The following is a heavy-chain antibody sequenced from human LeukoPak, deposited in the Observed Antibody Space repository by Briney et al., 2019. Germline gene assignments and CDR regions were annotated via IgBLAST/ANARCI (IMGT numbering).Heavy chain of an antibody. Sequence: GGSLRLSCAASGFNFNTYWMSWVRQAPGKGLEWVSFIRYDGNNKLYADSVKGRFTISRDNSKNTLYLHINSLRAEDTAVYYCVKDNPLDYWGQGTLVIVSS. CDR1: GFNFNTYW. J-gene: IGHJ4*02. V-gene: IGHV3-30*02. D-gene: IGHD1-14*01. CDR3: VKDNPLDY. CDR2: IRYDGNNK.